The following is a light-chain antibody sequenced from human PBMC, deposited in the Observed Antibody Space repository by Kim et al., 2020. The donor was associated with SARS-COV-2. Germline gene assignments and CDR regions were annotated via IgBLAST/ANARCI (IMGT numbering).Light chain of an antibody. CDR3: QAWDSSEAV. CDR1: NLDDKY. Sequence: SFELTQPPSVSVSPGQTASISCSGDNLDDKYVCWYHQKPCQSPVVVIYRDPERPSGIPARFSGSHSGNTATLTISGTQALDAGDYYCQAWDSSEAVFCGG. J-gene: IGLJ3*02. V-gene: IGLV3-1*01. CDR2: RDP.